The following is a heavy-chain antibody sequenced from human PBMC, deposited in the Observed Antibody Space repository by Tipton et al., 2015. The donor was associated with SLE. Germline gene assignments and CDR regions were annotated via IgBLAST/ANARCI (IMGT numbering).Heavy chain of an antibody. CDR3: AKGGREMATRD. CDR1: GFTFSSYW. V-gene: IGHV3-7*01. Sequence: SLRLSCAASGFTFSSYWMSWVRQAPGKGLEWVANIKQDGSEKYYVDSVKGRFTISRDNAKNTLYLQMNSLRAEDTAVYYCAKGGREMATRDWGQGTLVTVSS. J-gene: IGHJ4*02. CDR2: IKQDGSEK. D-gene: IGHD5-24*01.